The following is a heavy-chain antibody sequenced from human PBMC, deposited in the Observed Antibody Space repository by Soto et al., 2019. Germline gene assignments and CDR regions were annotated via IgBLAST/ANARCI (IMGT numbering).Heavy chain of an antibody. V-gene: IGHV4-59*01. CDR2: IYYSGST. Sequence: QVQLQESGPGLVKPSETLSLTCTVSGGSISSYYWSWIRQPPGKGLEWIGYIYYSGSTNYNPSLKRRVTISVDTSKNQFSLKLSSVTAADTAVYYCARVDYGDNWFDPWGQGTLVTVSS. J-gene: IGHJ5*02. CDR1: GGSISSYY. D-gene: IGHD4-17*01. CDR3: ARVDYGDNWFDP.